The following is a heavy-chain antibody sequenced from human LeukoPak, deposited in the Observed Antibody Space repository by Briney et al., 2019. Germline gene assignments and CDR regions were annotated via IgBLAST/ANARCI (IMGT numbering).Heavy chain of an antibody. CDR2: IYYSGST. V-gene: IGHV4-30-4*01. D-gene: IGHD2-2*01. J-gene: IGHJ2*01. CDR1: GGSISSGDYY. Sequence: SQSLSLTCTVSGGSISSGDYYWSWIRQPPGKGLEWIGYIYYSGSTYYNPSLKSRVTISVDTSKNQFTLKLSSVTAADTAGSYCARGGDSAEEIVVVPASDGYFDLWGRGTLVTVSS. CDR3: ARGGDSAEEIVVVPASDGYFDL.